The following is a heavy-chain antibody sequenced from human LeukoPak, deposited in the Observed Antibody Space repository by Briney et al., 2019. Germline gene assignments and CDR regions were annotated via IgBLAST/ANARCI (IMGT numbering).Heavy chain of an antibody. CDR2: IYYTGTT. Sequence: SETLSLTCNVSGDSLRSHYWSWFRQPPGKGLEWIGHIYYTGTTNYNPSLKSRISIAVDTSKIQFSLKLTSVTAADAAMYYCARVTWFVETANHYGMDVWGQGTTVTVSS. D-gene: IGHD3-10*01. J-gene: IGHJ6*02. V-gene: IGHV4-59*11. CDR3: ARVTWFVETANHYGMDV. CDR1: GDSLRSHY.